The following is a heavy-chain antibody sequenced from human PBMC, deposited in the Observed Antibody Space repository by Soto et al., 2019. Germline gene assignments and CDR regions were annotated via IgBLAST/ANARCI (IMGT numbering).Heavy chain of an antibody. CDR1: GYNFNDYL. Sequence: QVQLVQSGAEVKKPGASVKVSCKASGYNFNDYLVHWVRQAPGQRLEWMGWINAANGNTIFSPEFQGRLTITRDTSASTAYMDLTSLTSEDTAVYYCARISVVAATLDYWGQGTPVTVSS. CDR2: INAANGNT. J-gene: IGHJ4*02. V-gene: IGHV1-3*01. D-gene: IGHD2-15*01. CDR3: ARISVVAATLDY.